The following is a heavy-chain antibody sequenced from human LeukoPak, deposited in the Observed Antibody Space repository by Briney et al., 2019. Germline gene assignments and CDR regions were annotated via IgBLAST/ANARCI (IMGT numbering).Heavy chain of an antibody. CDR1: GFTFSRYS. Sequence: GGSLRLSCAASGFTFSRYSMNWVRPAPGKGLEWVSSISSSSSYIYYADSVKGRFTISRDNAKNSLYLQMNSLRAEDTAVYYCASEPYYDILTGSPKGFDYWGQGTLVTVSS. D-gene: IGHD3-9*01. V-gene: IGHV3-21*01. CDR2: ISSSSSYI. J-gene: IGHJ4*02. CDR3: ASEPYYDILTGSPKGFDY.